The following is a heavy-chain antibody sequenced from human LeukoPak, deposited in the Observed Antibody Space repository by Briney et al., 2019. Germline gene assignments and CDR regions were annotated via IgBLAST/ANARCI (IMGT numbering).Heavy chain of an antibody. CDR2: ISHSGNT. CDR1: GYSISSGYY. V-gene: IGHV4-38-2*02. D-gene: IGHD5-12*01. Sequence: SETLSLTCTVSGYSISSGYYWGWIRQPPGKGLEWIGSISHSGNTYYNPSLKSRLTISVVTSKNHFSLKLTSMTAADTAVYYCARVGSGYDPVRLDYWGQGTLVTVSS. CDR3: ARVGSGYDPVRLDY. J-gene: IGHJ4*02.